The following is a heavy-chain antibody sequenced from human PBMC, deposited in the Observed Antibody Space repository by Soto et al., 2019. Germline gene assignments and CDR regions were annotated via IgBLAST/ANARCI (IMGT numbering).Heavy chain of an antibody. J-gene: IGHJ6*02. D-gene: IGHD2-2*01. CDR1: GVSVSSDIYY. CDR2: IYYSGNT. V-gene: IGHV4-31*03. CDR3: ARYPVVVVPAANYGLDV. Sequence: QVQLQESGPGLVKPSQTLSLTCSVSGVSVSSDIYYWSWIRHHPGKGLEWIGYIYYSGNTYYNPSLGGRDTISLDTSKNHFSLRLRSVTPADTAVYYCARYPVVVVPAANYGLDVWGQGTTVTVSS.